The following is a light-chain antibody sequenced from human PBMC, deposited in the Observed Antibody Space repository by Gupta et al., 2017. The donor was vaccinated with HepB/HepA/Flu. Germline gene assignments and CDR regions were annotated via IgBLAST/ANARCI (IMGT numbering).Light chain of an antibody. CDR1: SSDVGGYNY. CDR2: DVS. J-gene: IGLJ2*01. V-gene: IGLV2-14*01. CDR3: SSYTSSSTLEV. Sequence: SALTQPASVSGSPGQLTTIFCTGTSSDVGGYNYVSWYQQHPGKAPKLMIYDVSNRPSGVSNRFSGSKSGNTASLTISGLQAEDEADYYCSSYTSSSTLEVFGGGTKLTVL.